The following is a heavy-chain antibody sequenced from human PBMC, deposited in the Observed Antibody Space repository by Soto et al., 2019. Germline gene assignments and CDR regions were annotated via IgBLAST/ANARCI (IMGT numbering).Heavy chain of an antibody. V-gene: IGHV3-48*02. D-gene: IGHD3-10*01. CDR1: GFTFSSYS. CDR2: ISSSSSTI. CDR3: ATVQSGTMVRGAADYYYYYGMDV. J-gene: IGHJ6*02. Sequence: EVQLVESGGGLVQPGGSLRLSCAASGFTFSSYSMNWVRQAPGKGLEWVSYISSSSSTIYYADSVKGRFTISRDNAKNSLYLQMNSLRDEDTAVYYCATVQSGTMVRGAADYYYYYGMDVWGQGTTVTVSS.